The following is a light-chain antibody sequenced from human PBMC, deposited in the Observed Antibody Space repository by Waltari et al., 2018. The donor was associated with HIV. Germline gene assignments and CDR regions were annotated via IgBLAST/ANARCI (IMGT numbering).Light chain of an antibody. CDR1: QTIFYSSNNKNY. CDR2: WAS. CDR3: QQFYSTPLT. J-gene: IGKJ4*01. V-gene: IGKV4-1*01. Sequence: DIVMTQSPDSLAVSLGERATINCKSSQTIFYSSNNKNYLAWYQQKPGQSPKLLISWASTREFGVPDRFSGSGSGTDFTLTISSLRAEDVAVYYCQQFYSTPLTFGGGTKVEIK.